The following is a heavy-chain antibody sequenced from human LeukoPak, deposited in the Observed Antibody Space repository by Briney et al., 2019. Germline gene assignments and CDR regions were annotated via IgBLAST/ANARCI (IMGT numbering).Heavy chain of an antibody. CDR1: GFTFSTYG. CDR2: IFSDGIRK. Sequence: PGGSLRLSCATSGFTFSTYGMEWVRQAPGKGLECVAIIFSDGIRKYYADSVKGRFTISRDISRSTLYLEMNSLSAEDTAVYYCARASGPIKKNRFDQWGQGTLVTVSS. V-gene: IGHV3-30*12. J-gene: IGHJ4*02. CDR3: ARASGPIKKNRFDQ. D-gene: IGHD1-26*01.